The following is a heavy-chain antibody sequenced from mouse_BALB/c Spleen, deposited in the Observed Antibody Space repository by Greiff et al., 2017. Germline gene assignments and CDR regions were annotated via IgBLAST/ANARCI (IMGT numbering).Heavy chain of an antibody. CDR1: GFTFSSYA. CDR2: ISSGGSYT. Sequence: EVQLQESGGGLVKPGGSLKLSCAASGFTFSSYAMSWVRQTPEKRLEWVATISSGGSYTYYPDSVKGRFTISRDNAKNTLYLQMSSLRSEDTAMYYCARQDYGHPFAYWGQGTLVTVSA. J-gene: IGHJ3*01. CDR3: ARQDYGHPFAY. V-gene: IGHV5-9-3*01. D-gene: IGHD1-2*01.